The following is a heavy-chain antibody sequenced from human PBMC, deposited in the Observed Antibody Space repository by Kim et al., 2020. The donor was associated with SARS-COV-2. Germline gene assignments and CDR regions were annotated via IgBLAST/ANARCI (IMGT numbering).Heavy chain of an antibody. CDR2: IGGNGATT. CDR1: GFTFSIYA. Sequence: GGSLRLSCAASGFTFSIYAISWVRQAPGKGLEWVSVIGGNGATTYYADAVKGRFTISRDHSTNMLYLQMNSLRAEDTALYYCAKDHPYYSASGSVSGDFWGPGPLGPVSS. CDR3: AKDHPYYSASGSVSGDF. J-gene: IGHJ4*02. D-gene: IGHD3-10*01. V-gene: IGHV3-23*01.